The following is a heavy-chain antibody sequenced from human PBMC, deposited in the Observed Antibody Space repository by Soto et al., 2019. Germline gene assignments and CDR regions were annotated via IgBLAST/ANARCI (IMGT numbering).Heavy chain of an antibody. V-gene: IGHV1-3*01. CDR3: ARGVENIVVVLDVFGYYGMDV. J-gene: IGHJ6*02. CDR2: INAGNGNT. CDR1: GYSFTMYA. Sequence: ASVKVSCKASGYSFTMYAIYWVLQAAVQRLEGMGWINAGNGNTKYSQKLQGRVTFTGDTSASTAHMELSSLRSEDTAVYFCARGVENIVVVLDVFGYYGMDVWGQGTTVTVSS. D-gene: IGHD2-2*01.